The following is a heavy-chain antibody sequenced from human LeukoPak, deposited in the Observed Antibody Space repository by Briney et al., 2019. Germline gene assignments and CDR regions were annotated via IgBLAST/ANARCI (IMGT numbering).Heavy chain of an antibody. CDR2: INHSGST. CDR3: ARGPQYYFDY. J-gene: IGHJ4*02. V-gene: IGHV4-34*01. Sequence: PGXXXEWIGEINHSGSTNYNPSLKSRVTISVDTSKNQFSLKLSSVTAADTAVYYCARGPQYYFDYWGQGTLVTVSS.